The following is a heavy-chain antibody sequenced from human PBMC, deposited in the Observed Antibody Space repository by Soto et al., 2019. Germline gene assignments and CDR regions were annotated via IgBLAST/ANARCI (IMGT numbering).Heavy chain of an antibody. D-gene: IGHD6-13*01. J-gene: IGHJ5*02. Sequence: ASVKVSCKASGGTFSSYTISWVRQAPGQGLEWMGRIIPILGIANYAQKFQGRVTITADKSTSTAYMELSSLRSEDTAVYYCAGRGLAAAGNPHPPSSWGQGTLVTVSS. CDR1: GGTFSSYT. V-gene: IGHV1-69*02. CDR3: AGRGLAAAGNPHPPSS. CDR2: IIPILGIA.